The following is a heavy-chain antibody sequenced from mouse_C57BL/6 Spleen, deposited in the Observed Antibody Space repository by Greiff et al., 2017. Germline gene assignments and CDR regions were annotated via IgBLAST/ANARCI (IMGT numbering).Heavy chain of an antibody. CDR3: AREGTTVVANYFDY. D-gene: IGHD1-1*01. CDR1: GYTFTSYG. V-gene: IGHV1-81*01. Sequence: QVQLQQSGAELARPGASVKLSCKASGYTFTSYGISWVKQRTGQGLEWIGEIYPRSGNTYYNEKFKGKATLTADKSSSTAYMELRSLTSEDSAVYFCAREGTTVVANYFDYWGQGTTLTVSS. J-gene: IGHJ2*01. CDR2: IYPRSGNT.